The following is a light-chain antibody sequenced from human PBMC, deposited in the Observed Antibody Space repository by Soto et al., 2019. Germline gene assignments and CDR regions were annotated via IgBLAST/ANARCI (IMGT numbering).Light chain of an antibody. J-gene: IGKJ5*01. Sequence: DIQMTQSPSSLSASIGDRVTITCRASQNIGSFLNWYQQKPGEAPRLLVYSAFRIQSGVPSRFNASGSGTDFTLSISSLQPEDFSTHHPPQGSTTPITSGLGTRLKIK. CDR2: SAF. V-gene: IGKV1-39*01. CDR3: PQGSTTPIT. CDR1: QNIGSF.